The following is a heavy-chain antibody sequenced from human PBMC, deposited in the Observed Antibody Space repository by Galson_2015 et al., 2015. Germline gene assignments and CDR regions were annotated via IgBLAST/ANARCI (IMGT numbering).Heavy chain of an antibody. CDR3: ARPEPATGTH. CDR2: IFPGDSDT. J-gene: IGHJ4*02. Sequence: QSGAEVKKPGESLKISCTVSGYSFTSYWIGWVRQMPGKGLEWMGIIFPGDSDTRYSPSFQGQVTISADKSISTAYLQWSSLKASGPAMYYCARPEPATGTHWGQGTLVIVSS. CDR1: GYSFTSYW. D-gene: IGHD1-1*01. V-gene: IGHV5-51*01.